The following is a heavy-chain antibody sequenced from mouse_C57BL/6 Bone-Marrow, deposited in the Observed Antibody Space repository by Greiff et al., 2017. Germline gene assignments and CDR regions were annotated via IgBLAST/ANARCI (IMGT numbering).Heavy chain of an antibody. J-gene: IGHJ2*01. CDR2: IDPSDSYT. Sequence: VQLQQPGAELVRPGTSVKLSCKASGYTFTSYWMHWVKRRPGQGLEWIGVIDPSDSYTNYNQKFKGKATLTVDTSSSTAYMQLSSLTSEDSAVYYCAGDYYGSRWGYWGQGTTLTVSS. CDR3: AGDYYGSRWGY. CDR1: GYTFTSYW. V-gene: IGHV1-59*01. D-gene: IGHD1-1*01.